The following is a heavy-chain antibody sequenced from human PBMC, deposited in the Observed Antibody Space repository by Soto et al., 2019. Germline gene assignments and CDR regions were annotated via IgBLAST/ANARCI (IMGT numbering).Heavy chain of an antibody. Sequence: EVQLVESGGGLVQPGGSLRLSCAASGFTFSSYSMNWVRQAPGKGLEWVSSISSSSSYIYYADSVKGRFTISRDNAKNSLYLQMNSLRAEDTAVYYCARDLEARLGWFDYWGQGTLVTVSS. D-gene: IGHD2-15*01. CDR2: ISSSSSYI. J-gene: IGHJ4*02. CDR1: GFTFSSYS. V-gene: IGHV3-21*01. CDR3: ARDLEARLGWFDY.